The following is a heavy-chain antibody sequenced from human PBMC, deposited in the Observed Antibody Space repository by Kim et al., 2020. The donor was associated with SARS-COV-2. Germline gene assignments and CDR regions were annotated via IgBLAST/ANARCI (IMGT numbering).Heavy chain of an antibody. V-gene: IGHV4-30-2*01. CDR1: GGSISSGGYS. CDR2: IYYSGNT. D-gene: IGHD5-18*01. CDR3: ARADRGYSYGLDY. Sequence: SETLSLTCAVSGGSISSGGYSWSWIRQPPGKGLEWIGYIYYSGNTYYNPSLKSRVTISVDRSKNQFSLKLSSVTAADTAVYYCARADRGYSYGLDYWGQG. J-gene: IGHJ4*02.